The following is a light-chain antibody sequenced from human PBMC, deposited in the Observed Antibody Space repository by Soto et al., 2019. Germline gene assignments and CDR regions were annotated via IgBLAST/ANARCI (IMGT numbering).Light chain of an antibody. CDR1: SSNIGAGYD. V-gene: IGLV1-40*01. J-gene: IGLJ3*02. Sequence: QTVVTQPPSVSGAPGQRVTISCTGSSSNIGAGYDIHWYQQLPGTAPKLLIYGNNNRPSGVPDRFSGSKSGTSASLAITGLQAEDEADYYCQSYDSSLSVVVFGGGTQLTVL. CDR3: QSYDSSLSVVV. CDR2: GNN.